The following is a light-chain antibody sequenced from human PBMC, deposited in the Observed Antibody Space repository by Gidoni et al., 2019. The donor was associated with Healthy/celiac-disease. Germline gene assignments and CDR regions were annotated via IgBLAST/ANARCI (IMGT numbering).Light chain of an antibody. Sequence: IQMTQSPSTLSASAGDRVTINCRASQSISSWLAWYQQKPGKAPKLLIYKASSLESGVPSRFSGSGSGTEFTLTISSLQPDDFATYYCQQYNSYWTFGQGTKVEIK. CDR3: QQYNSYWT. V-gene: IGKV1-5*03. CDR2: KAS. CDR1: QSISSW. J-gene: IGKJ1*01.